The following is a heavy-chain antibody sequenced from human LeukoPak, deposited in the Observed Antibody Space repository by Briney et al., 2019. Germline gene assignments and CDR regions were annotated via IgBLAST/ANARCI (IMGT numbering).Heavy chain of an antibody. CDR2: INSDGSST. CDR3: AKVGPTGWYFDL. CDR1: GFTFSSYW. V-gene: IGHV3-74*01. D-gene: IGHD1-1*01. Sequence: GGSLRLSCAASGFTFSSYWMHWVRQAPGKGLVWVSRINSDGSSTSYADSVKGRFTISRDNAKNTLYLQMNSLRAEDTAVYYCAKVGPTGWYFDLWGRGTLATVSS. J-gene: IGHJ2*01.